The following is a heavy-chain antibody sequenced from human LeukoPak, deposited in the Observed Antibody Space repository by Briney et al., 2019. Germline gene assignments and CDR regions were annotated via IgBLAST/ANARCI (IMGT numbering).Heavy chain of an antibody. CDR3: AKDARGSGSDPDY. CDR1: GFTFSSYG. Sequence: GGSLRLLCAASGFTFSSYGMHWVRQAPGKGLEWVAVISYDGSNKYYADSVKGRFTISRDNSKNTLYLQMNSLRAEDTAVYYCAKDARGSGSDPDYWGQGTLVTVSS. D-gene: IGHD3-10*01. V-gene: IGHV3-30*18. CDR2: ISYDGSNK. J-gene: IGHJ4*02.